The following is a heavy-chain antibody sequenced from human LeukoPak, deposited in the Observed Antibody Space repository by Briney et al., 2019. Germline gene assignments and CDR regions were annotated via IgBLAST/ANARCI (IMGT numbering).Heavy chain of an antibody. D-gene: IGHD2-2*01. CDR2: ISYDGSNK. J-gene: IGHJ4*02. Sequence: PGRSLRLSCAASGFTFSSYAMHWVRQAPGKGLEWVAVISYDGSNKYYADSVKGRFTISRDNSKNTLYPQMNSLRAEDTAVYYCARDPNAVVVPAGDFDYWGQGTLVTVSS. CDR3: ARDPNAVVVPAGDFDY. V-gene: IGHV3-30-3*01. CDR1: GFTFSSYA.